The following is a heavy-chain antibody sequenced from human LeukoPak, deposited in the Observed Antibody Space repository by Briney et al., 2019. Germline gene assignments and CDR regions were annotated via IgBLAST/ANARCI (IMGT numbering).Heavy chain of an antibody. CDR1: GYTFTSYA. Sequence: ASVKVSCKASGYTFTSYAMHWVRQAPGQGLEWMGRINPNSGGANYAQKFQGRVTMSRDTSITTAYMELNRLRSDDTAVYFCARGYSYGSSLDYWGQGTLVTVSS. CDR2: INPNSGGA. J-gene: IGHJ4*02. D-gene: IGHD5-18*01. V-gene: IGHV1-2*02. CDR3: ARGYSYGSSLDY.